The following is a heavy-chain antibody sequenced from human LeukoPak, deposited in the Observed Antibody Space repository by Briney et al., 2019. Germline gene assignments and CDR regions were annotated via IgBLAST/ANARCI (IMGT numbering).Heavy chain of an antibody. CDR2: INHSGST. CDR3: ARERVYYYNLDY. J-gene: IGHJ4*02. CDR1: GGSFSGHY. D-gene: IGHD3-22*01. Sequence: PSETLSLTCAVYGGSFSGHYWSWIRQPPGKGLEWIGEINHSGSTNYNPSLKSRVTISVDTSKNQFSLKLSSVTAADTAVYYCARERVYYYNLDYWGQGTLVTVSS. V-gene: IGHV4-34*01.